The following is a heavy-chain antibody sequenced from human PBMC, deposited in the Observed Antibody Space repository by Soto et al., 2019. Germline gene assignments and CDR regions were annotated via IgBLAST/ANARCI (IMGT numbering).Heavy chain of an antibody. J-gene: IGHJ6*02. D-gene: IGHD3-16*01. CDR3: ARGADDLGYYGMDV. CDR2: IYYSGST. V-gene: IGHV4-30-4*01. Sequence: QVQLQESGPGLVKPSQTLSLTCTVSGGSISSGDYYWSWIRQPPGKGLEWIGYIYYSGSTYYNPSRKSRVTISVDTSKNQFALKLSSVTAADTAVYYCARGADDLGYYGMDVWGQGTTVTVSS. CDR1: GGSISSGDYY.